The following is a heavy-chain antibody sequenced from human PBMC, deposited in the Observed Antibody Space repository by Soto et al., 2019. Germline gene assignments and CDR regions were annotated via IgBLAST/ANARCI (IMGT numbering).Heavy chain of an antibody. CDR2: IIPILGIA. CDR3: ARDGGIAVAGYYYYGMDV. D-gene: IGHD6-19*01. CDR1: GGTFSSYT. J-gene: IGHJ6*02. Sequence: QVQLVQSGAEVKQPGSSVKVSCKASGGTFSSYTISWVRQAPGQGLEWMGRIIPILGIANYAQKFQGRVTITADKSTSTAYMELSSLRSEDTAVYYCARDGGIAVAGYYYYGMDVWGQGTTVTVSS. V-gene: IGHV1-69*08.